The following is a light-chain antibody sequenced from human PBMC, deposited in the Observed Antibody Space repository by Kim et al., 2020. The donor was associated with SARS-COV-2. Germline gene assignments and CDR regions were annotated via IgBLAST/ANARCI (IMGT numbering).Light chain of an antibody. V-gene: IGLV2-11*01. CDR1: SSDVGGYIY. Sequence: PGQSVTISYTGTSSDVGGYIYVSWYQHHPGKAPKRMIYDVTKRPSGVPDRFSGSKSGNTASLTISGLQAEDEADYYCCSYAGSYWVFGGGTQLTVL. J-gene: IGLJ3*02. CDR3: CSYAGSYWV. CDR2: DVT.